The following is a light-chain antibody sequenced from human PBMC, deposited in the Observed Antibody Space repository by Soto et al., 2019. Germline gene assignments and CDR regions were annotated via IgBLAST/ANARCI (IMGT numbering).Light chain of an antibody. CDR2: DAS. CDR3: QQRSNWPPLT. J-gene: IGKJ4*01. Sequence: EIVLTQSPATLSLSPGERATLSCRASQSVSSYLAWYQQKPGQAPRLLIYDASNRATGIPARFSGSGSGTHFTLTISSREPEDFAVYYCQQRSNWPPLTCGGGTKVEIK. CDR1: QSVSSY. V-gene: IGKV3-11*01.